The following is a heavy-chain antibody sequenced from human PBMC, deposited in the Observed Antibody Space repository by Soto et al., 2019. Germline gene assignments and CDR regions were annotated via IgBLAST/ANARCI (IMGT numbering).Heavy chain of an antibody. CDR2: IIPIFGTA. CDR3: ARATAIMNAFDI. Sequence: WASVKVSCKASGGTFSSYAISWVRQAPGQGLEWMGGIIPIFGTANYAQKFQGRVTITADESTSTAYMELSSLRSEDTAVYYCARATAIMNAFDIWGQGTMVTVSS. CDR1: GGTFSSYA. J-gene: IGHJ3*02. V-gene: IGHV1-69*13. D-gene: IGHD2-21*02.